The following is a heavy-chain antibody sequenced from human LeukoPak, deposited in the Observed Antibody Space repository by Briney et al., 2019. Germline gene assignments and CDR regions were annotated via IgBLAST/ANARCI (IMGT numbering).Heavy chain of an antibody. V-gene: IGHV3-64*01. J-gene: IGHJ4*02. CDR3: ARAGVYTPFFDY. Sequence: PGGSLRLSCAASGFSFSTYAMHWVRQAPGKGLEFVSAVSTDGDTTYYAQSVKGRFIISRDNFKNTLYLQMGSLRVEDMAVYYCARAGVYTPFFDYWGQGTLVTVSS. CDR1: GFSFSTYA. CDR2: VSTDGDTT. D-gene: IGHD5/OR15-5a*01.